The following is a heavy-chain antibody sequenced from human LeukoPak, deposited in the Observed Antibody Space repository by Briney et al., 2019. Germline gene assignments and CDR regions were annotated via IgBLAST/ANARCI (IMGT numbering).Heavy chain of an antibody. D-gene: IGHD1-26*01. V-gene: IGHV3-9*01. Sequence: GGSLRLSCAASGFTFDDYAMHWVRQAPGQGLEWVSGISWNSGSIGYADSVKGRFTISRDNAKNSLYLQMNSLRPEDTALYYCAALDSGNHYGDYWGQGTLVTVSS. CDR2: ISWNSGSI. CDR1: GFTFDDYA. CDR3: AALDSGNHYGDY. J-gene: IGHJ4*02.